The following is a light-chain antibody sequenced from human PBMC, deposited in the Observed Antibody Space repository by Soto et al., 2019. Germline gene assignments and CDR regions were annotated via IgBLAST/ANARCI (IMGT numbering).Light chain of an antibody. V-gene: IGKV1-5*03. CDR2: KAS. CDR3: QQYNSYSWT. J-gene: IGKJ1*01. CDR1: QSISSW. Sequence: DIQMTQSPSTLSASVGDRVTITCRASQSISSWLAWYQQNPGKAPKLLIYKASSLESGGPSRFSGSGSGTEFTLTISSLQPDDFATYYCQQYNSYSWTFGQGTKVDIK.